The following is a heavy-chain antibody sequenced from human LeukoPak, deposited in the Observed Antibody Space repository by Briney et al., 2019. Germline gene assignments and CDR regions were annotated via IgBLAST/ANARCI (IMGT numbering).Heavy chain of an antibody. CDR3: ARDPNGDYIGAFDM. CDR2: ISGSGGST. D-gene: IGHD4-17*01. CDR1: GFTFSSYA. Sequence: GGSLRLACAASGFTFSSYAMSWVRQAPGKGLEWVSAISGSGGSTFYADSVKGRFTISRDNSKYTLFLQMNSLRAEDTAVYYCARDPNGDYIGAFDMWGPGTMVTVSS. V-gene: IGHV3-23*01. J-gene: IGHJ3*02.